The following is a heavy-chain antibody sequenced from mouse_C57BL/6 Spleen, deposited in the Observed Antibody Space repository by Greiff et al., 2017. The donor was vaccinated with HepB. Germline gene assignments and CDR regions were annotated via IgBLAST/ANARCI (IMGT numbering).Heavy chain of an antibody. V-gene: IGHV3-6*01. CDR1: GYSITSGYY. CDR3: ASLLSGYFDY. D-gene: IGHD2-10*01. Sequence: VQLKESGPGLVKPSQSLSLTCSVTGYSITSGYYWNWIRQFPGNKLEWMGYISYDGSNNYNPSLKNRISITRDTSKNQFFLKLNSVTTEDTATYYCASLLSGYFDYWGQGTTLTVSS. J-gene: IGHJ2*01. CDR2: ISYDGSN.